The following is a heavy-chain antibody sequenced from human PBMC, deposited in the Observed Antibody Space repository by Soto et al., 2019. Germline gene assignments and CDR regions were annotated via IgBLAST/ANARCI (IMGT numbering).Heavy chain of an antibody. D-gene: IGHD4-17*01. J-gene: IGHJ6*02. V-gene: IGHV1-2*04. CDR3: ARENAERDYGDYLAYGMDV. CDR1: GYTFTGYY. CDR2: INPNSGGT. Sequence: ASVKVSCKASGYTFTGYYMHWVRQAPGQGLEWMGWINPNSGGTNYAQKFQGWVTITTDTSTSTAYMELSSLRSEDTAVCYCARENAERDYGDYLAYGMDVWGQGTTVTVSS.